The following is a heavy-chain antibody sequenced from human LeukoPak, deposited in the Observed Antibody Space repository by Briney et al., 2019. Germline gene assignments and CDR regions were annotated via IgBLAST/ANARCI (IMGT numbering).Heavy chain of an antibody. CDR2: ISAYNGNT. CDR3: ARHRDGYNCDY. V-gene: IGHV1-18*01. D-gene: IGHD5-24*01. J-gene: IGHJ4*02. CDR1: GYTFSSYG. Sequence: GASVKVSCKASGYTFSSYGISWARQAPGQWVEWMGWISAYNGNTNYAQKLQGRVTMTTDTSTSTAYMELSRLRSDDTAVYYCARHRDGYNCDYWGQGTLVTVSS.